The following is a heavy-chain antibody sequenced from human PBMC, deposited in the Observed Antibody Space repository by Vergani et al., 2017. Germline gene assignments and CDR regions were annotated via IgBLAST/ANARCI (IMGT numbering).Heavy chain of an antibody. CDR1: GYSISSGYY. V-gene: IGHV4-38-2*01. D-gene: IGHD2-2*01. CDR2: IYHSGST. CDR3: ATVTPAAISPIYYYYGMDV. J-gene: IGHJ6*02. Sequence: QVQLQESGPGLVKPSETLSLTCAVSGYSISSGYYWGWIRQPPGKGLEWIGSIYHSGSTYYNPSLKSRVTISVDTSKNQFSLKLSSVTAADTAVYYCATVTPAAISPIYYYYGMDVWGQGTTVTVSS.